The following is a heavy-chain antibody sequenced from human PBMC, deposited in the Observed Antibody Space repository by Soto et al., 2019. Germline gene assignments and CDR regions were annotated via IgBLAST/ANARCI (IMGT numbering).Heavy chain of an antibody. V-gene: IGHV2-5*02. CDR1: GFSLSSTRVA. J-gene: IGHJ4*02. CDR2: IYWDDDK. Sequence: QITLKESGPTLVKPTQTLTLTCTFSGFSLSSTRVAVGWIRQPPGKALEWLALIYWDDDKRYSPFLKSRLTITNDTSKNQVVLTMTNMDPVDTATYYCAHSVVAGLGYYFDYWGQGTLGTVSS. CDR3: AHSVVAGLGYYFDY. D-gene: IGHD6-19*01.